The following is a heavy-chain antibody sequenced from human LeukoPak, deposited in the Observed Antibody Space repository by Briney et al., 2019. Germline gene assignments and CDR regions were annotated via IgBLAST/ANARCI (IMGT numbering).Heavy chain of an antibody. J-gene: IGHJ4*02. D-gene: IGHD6-19*01. V-gene: IGHV3-23*01. Sequence: PGGSLRLSCAASGFTFSSYAMSWVRQAPGKGLEWVSTISNGGGSTYYAGSVKGRFTISRDNSKNTLYVQMNSLRADDTAVYYCAKAQRSSGSLNYFDYWGQGTLVTVSS. CDR1: GFTFSSYA. CDR3: AKAQRSSGSLNYFDY. CDR2: ISNGGGST.